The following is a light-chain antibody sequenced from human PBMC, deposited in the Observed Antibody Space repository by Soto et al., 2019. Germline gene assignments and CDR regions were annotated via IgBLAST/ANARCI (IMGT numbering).Light chain of an antibody. CDR3: QQANSFPPVT. CDR1: QGISSS. V-gene: IGKV1-12*01. J-gene: IGKJ4*01. Sequence: DIQMTQSPSSVSASVGDRVTITCRASQGISSSLAWYQQKPGKAPKLLIYAASSLRSGVPSRFSGSGSGTDFTLTISSLQPQDFGIYDGQQANSFPPVTFGGGTKVEIK. CDR2: AAS.